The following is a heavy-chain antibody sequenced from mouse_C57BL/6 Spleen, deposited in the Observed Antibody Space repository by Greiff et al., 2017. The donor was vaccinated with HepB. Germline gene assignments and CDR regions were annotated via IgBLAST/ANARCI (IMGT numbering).Heavy chain of an antibody. D-gene: IGHD2-5*01. J-gene: IGHJ2*01. V-gene: IGHV1-72*01. CDR3: ARDYYSNYDYFDY. CDR2: IDPNSGGT. Sequence: QQSCKASGYTFTTYWMHWVKQRPGRGLEWIGRIDPNSGGTKYNEKFKSKATLTVDKPSSTAYMQLSSLTSEDSAVYYCARDYYSNYDYFDYWGQGTTLTVSS. CDR1: GYTFTTYW.